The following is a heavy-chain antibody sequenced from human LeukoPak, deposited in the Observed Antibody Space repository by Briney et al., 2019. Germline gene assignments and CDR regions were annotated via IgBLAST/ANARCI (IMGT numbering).Heavy chain of an antibody. CDR1: GFTVSGNY. V-gene: IGHV3-66*01. CDR2: IHRGGNT. CDR3: ARDPGYGLGVDYGDY. D-gene: IGHD3-10*01. J-gene: IGHJ4*02. Sequence: GGSLRLSCAASGFTVSGNYMSWVRQAPGKGLKWLSVIHRGGNTYYADSVKGRFTISGDSSKNTVFLQMDSLRAEDTAAYYCARDPGYGLGVDYGDYWGQGTLVTVSS.